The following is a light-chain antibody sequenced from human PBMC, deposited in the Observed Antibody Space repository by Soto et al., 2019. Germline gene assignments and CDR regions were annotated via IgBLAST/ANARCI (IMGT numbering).Light chain of an antibody. V-gene: IGKV1-33*01. Sequence: DIQMTQSPSSLSVSVGDTVTITWQASQDIDNCLNWYQQKPGQAPRLLIYDASYLETGVPSRFSGRGSGTDFTFTITSLQPEDIATSYCQYYDRHPPYTFGQGTKLELE. CDR3: QYYDRHPPYT. J-gene: IGKJ2*01. CDR2: DAS. CDR1: QDIDNC.